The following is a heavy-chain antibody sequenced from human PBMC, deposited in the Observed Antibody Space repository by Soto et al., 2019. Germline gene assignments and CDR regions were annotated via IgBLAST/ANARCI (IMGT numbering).Heavy chain of an antibody. D-gene: IGHD6-13*01. J-gene: IGHJ1*01. Sequence: ASVKVSCKASGYTFTSYGISWVRQAPGQGLEWMGWISAYNGNTNYAQKFQGRVTMTEDKFTDTAHIEVSRLRSEDTAVYYCAAIVESSSWYFGYFQHWGQGTLVTVSS. CDR3: AAIVESSSWYFGYFQH. V-gene: IGHV1-18*01. CDR2: ISAYNGNT. CDR1: GYTFTSYG.